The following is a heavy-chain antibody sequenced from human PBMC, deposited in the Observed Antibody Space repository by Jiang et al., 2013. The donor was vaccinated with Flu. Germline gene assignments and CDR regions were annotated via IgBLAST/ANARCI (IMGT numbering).Heavy chain of an antibody. J-gene: IGHJ4*02. V-gene: IGHV1-69*01. Sequence: FGTANYAQKFQGRVTITADESTSTAYMELSSLRSEDTAVYYCARPIVGELSDGYNYGFDYWGQGTLVTVSS. D-gene: IGHD5-24*01. CDR2: FGTA. CDR3: ARPIVGELSDGYNYGFDY.